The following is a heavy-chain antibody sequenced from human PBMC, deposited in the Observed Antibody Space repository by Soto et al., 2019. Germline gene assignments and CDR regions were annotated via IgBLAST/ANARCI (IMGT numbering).Heavy chain of an antibody. CDR3: ARPNIAATGTLVYWFDP. Sequence: PSETLSLTCTVSGGSISSSSYYWGWIRQPPGKGLEWIGSIYYSGSTYYNPSLKSRVTISVDTSKNQFSLKLSSVTAADTAVYYCARPNIAATGTLVYWFDPWGQGTLVTVSS. CDR1: GGSISSSSYY. V-gene: IGHV4-39*01. J-gene: IGHJ5*02. CDR2: IYYSGST. D-gene: IGHD6-13*01.